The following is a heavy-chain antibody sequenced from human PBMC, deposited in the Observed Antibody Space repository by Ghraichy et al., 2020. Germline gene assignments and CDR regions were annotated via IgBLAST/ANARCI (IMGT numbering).Heavy chain of an antibody. CDR2: IYYSGST. J-gene: IGHJ5*02. V-gene: IGHV4-39*01. D-gene: IGHD6-19*01. CDR3: ARGVIAVAGKGGWFDP. Sequence: GSLRLSCTVSGGSISSSSYYWGWIRQPPGKGLEWIGSIYYSGSTYYNPSLKSRVTISVDTSKNQFSLKLSSVTAADTAVYYCARGVIAVAGKGGWFDPWGQGTLVTVSS. CDR1: GGSISSSSYY.